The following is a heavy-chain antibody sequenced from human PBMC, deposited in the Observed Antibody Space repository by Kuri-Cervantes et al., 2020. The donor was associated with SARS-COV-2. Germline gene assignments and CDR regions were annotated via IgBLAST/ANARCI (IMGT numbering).Heavy chain of an antibody. CDR1: GYTFTGYY. D-gene: IGHD3-10*01. V-gene: IGHV1-2*04. Sequence: ASVKVSCKASGYTFTGYYMHWVRQAPGQGLEWMGWINPNSGGTNYAQKFQGWVTMTRDTSSTGYMELSRLRSDDTAVYYCARGTVRELIQSYYYGMDVWGQGTTVTVSS. CDR2: INPNSGGT. J-gene: IGHJ6*02. CDR3: ARGTVRELIQSYYYGMDV.